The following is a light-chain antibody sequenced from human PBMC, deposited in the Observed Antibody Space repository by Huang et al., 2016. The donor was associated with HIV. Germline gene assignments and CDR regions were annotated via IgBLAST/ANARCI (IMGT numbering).Light chain of an antibody. CDR3: QQLHDYPVT. J-gene: IGKJ5*01. Sequence: AVQLTQFPSSLSASVGDRVVITCRASQDISTSLAWYQQKPGMAPKLLISAASKLQSGVSTWFSGDSAGAYFPLFITHVQPEDVATYYCQQLHDYPVTFGRGTRLDIK. V-gene: IGKV1D-13*01. CDR1: QDISTS. CDR2: AAS.